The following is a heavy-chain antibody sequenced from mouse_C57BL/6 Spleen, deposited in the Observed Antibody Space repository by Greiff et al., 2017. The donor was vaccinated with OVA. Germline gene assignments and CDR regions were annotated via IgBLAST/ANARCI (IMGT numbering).Heavy chain of an antibody. J-gene: IGHJ3*01. Sequence: EVQRVESGGGLVQPGGSLKLSCAASGIAFSRYWMSWVRRAPGKGLEWIGEINPDSSTINYAPSLKDKFIISRDNAKNTLYLQMSKVRSEDTALYYCARPGANWDQGWFAYWGQGTLVTVSA. D-gene: IGHD4-1*01. CDR1: GIAFSRYW. CDR3: ARPGANWDQGWFAY. V-gene: IGHV4-1*01. CDR2: INPDSSTI.